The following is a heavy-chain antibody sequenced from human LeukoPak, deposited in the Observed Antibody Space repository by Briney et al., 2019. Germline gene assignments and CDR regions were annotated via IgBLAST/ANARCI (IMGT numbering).Heavy chain of an antibody. CDR2: INHSGST. V-gene: IGHV4-34*01. CDR1: GGSFSGYY. J-gene: IGHJ4*02. Sequence: PSETLSLTCAVYGGSFSGYYWSWIRQPPGKGLEWIGEINHSGSTNYNPSLKSRVTISVDTSKNQFSLKLSSVTAADTAVYYCARVVVIIDYWGQGTLVTVSS. D-gene: IGHD3-3*01. CDR3: ARVVVIIDY.